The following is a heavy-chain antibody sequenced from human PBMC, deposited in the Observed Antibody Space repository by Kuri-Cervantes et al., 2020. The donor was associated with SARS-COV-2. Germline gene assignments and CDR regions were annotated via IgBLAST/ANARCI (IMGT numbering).Heavy chain of an antibody. CDR3: RWLPFGDIRD. CDR1: GFTFSTYA. Sequence: GGSLRLSCAASGFTFSTYAMHGVRQAPGKGLEWVAVISYDGSNKYYADSVKGRFTISRDNSKNTLYLQMNRLRAEDTAVYYCRWLPFGDIRDWGQGTLVTVSS. CDR2: ISYDGSNK. D-gene: IGHD2-21*02. J-gene: IGHJ4*02. V-gene: IGHV3-30-3*01.